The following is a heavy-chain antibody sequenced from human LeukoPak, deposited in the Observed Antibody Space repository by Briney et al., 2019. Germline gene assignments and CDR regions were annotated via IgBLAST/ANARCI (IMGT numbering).Heavy chain of an antibody. D-gene: IGHD3-22*01. V-gene: IGHV7-4-1*02. CDR2: INTNTGNP. CDR3: AREVDYYDSSGYHYYYGMDV. CDR1: GYTFTSYA. J-gene: IGHJ6*02. Sequence: GASVKVSCKASGYTFTSYAMNWVRQAPGQGLEWMGWINTNTGNPTYAQGFTGRFVFSLDTSVSTAYLQISSLKAEDTAVYYCAREVDYYDSSGYHYYYGMDVWGQGTTVTVSS.